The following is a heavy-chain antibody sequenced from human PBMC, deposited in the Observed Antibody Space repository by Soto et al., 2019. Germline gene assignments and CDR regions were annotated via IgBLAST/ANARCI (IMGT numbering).Heavy chain of an antibody. V-gene: IGHV4-59*01. Sequence: ETLSLTCTVSGDSIRSYYWTWIRQPPGKGLELIGYIYYSGSTRYNPSLKSRVTISVDMSKNQFSLKLSSVIAADTAVYYCARAYGGFDNGLDVWGQGTAVTVSS. CDR3: ARAYGGFDNGLDV. CDR2: IYYSGST. D-gene: IGHD5-12*01. CDR1: GDSIRSYY. J-gene: IGHJ6*02.